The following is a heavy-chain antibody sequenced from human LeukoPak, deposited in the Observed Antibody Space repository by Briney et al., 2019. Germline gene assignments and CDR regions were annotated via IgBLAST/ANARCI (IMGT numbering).Heavy chain of an antibody. J-gene: IGHJ4*02. CDR3: ATSPPFHYSGSYETLDY. D-gene: IGHD1-26*01. Sequence: GGSLRLSCAASGFTFSTYTMHWVRQAPGKGLEWVTFISYDGGKKYNADSVKGRFTISRDSSKNTLYLQMDNLRTEDTAVYYCATSPPFHYSGSYETLDYWGQGTLVTVSS. CDR1: GFTFSTYT. V-gene: IGHV3-30-3*01. CDR2: ISYDGGKK.